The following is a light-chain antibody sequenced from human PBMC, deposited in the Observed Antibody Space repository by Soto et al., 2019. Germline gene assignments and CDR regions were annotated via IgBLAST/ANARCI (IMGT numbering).Light chain of an antibody. V-gene: IGKV3-11*01. J-gene: IGKJ4*01. CDR2: DAS. CDR3: QHRGEWPPGAT. Sequence: EIVLTQSPATLSLSPGERATLSCRASQRVSSNLAWYQLKPGQAPRLLIYDASNRATGIPARFSGSGSGTDFTPTISSLETEDVAVYYCQHRGEWPPGATFGGGTKVDIK. CDR1: QRVSSN.